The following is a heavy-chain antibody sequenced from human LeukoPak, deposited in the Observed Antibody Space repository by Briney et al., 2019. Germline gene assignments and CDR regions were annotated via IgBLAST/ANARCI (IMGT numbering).Heavy chain of an antibody. CDR2: IYYSGST. CDR3: ARDAEAAAGAFDY. J-gene: IGHJ4*02. D-gene: IGHD6-13*01. Sequence: PSETLSLTCAVSGYSISSGYYWGWIRQPPGKGLEWIGYIYYSGSTYYNPSLKSRVTMSVDTSKNQFSLKLSSVTAADTAVYYCARDAEAAAGAFDYWGQGTLVTVSS. V-gene: IGHV4-28*03. CDR1: GYSISSGYY.